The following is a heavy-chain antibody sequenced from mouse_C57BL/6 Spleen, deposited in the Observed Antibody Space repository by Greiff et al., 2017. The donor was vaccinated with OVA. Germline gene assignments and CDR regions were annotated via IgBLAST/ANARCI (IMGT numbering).Heavy chain of an antibody. D-gene: IGHD1-1*01. CDR1: GYSFTGYY. Sequence: EVKLQQSGPELVKPGASVKISCKASGYSFTGYYMNWVKQSPEKSLEWIGEINPSTGGTTYNQKFKAKATLTVDKSSSTAYMQLKSLTSEDSAVYYCARIFITTVVATDYWGQGTTLTVSS. V-gene: IGHV1-42*01. CDR3: ARIFITTVVATDY. CDR2: INPSTGGT. J-gene: IGHJ2*01.